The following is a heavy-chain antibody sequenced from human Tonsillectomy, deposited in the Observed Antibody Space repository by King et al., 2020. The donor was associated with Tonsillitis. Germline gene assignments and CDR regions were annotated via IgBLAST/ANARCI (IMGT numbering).Heavy chain of an antibody. V-gene: IGHV4-34*01. Sequence: VQLQQWGSGLLKPSETLSLTCAVYGGSLSGYYWSWIGQHPGKGLEWIGEMSHRGSTNYNPSLKSRVTISVDTSKNQFTLKLSSVTAADTAVYYCARGYSYGYDAFDIWGQGTMVTVSS. J-gene: IGHJ3*02. CDR1: GGSLSGYY. CDR3: ARGYSYGYDAFDI. CDR2: MSHRGST. D-gene: IGHD5-18*01.